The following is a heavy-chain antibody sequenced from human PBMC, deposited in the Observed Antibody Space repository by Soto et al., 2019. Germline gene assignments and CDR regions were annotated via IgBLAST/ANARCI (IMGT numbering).Heavy chain of an antibody. V-gene: IGHV1-24*01. J-gene: IGHJ4*02. CDR2: FDPEDGET. CDR1: GGTFSSYT. D-gene: IGHD5-12*01. Sequence: ASVKVSCKASGGTFSSYTISWVRQAPGQGLEWMGGFDPEDGETIYAQKFQGRVTMTEDTSTDTAYMELSSLRSEDTAVYYCATAGWLQSPTFDYWGQGTLVTVSS. CDR3: ATAGWLQSPTFDY.